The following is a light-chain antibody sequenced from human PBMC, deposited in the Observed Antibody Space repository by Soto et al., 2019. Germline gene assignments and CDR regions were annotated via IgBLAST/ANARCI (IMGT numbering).Light chain of an antibody. CDR1: ASDVGAYNY. Sequence: QSALTQPPSASGSPGQSVTISCTGTASDVGAYNYVSWYQQHPGKAPKLMIYEVTKRPSGVPDRFSGSKSGNTASLTVSGLQAEDEADYYCSAFVGNSNVDVFGSGTKVTVL. CDR3: SAFVGNSNVDV. J-gene: IGLJ1*01. V-gene: IGLV2-8*01. CDR2: EVT.